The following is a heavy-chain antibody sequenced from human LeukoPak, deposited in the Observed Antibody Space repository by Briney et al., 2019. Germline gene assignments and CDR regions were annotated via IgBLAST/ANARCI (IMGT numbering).Heavy chain of an antibody. Sequence: PSQTLSLTCAVSGGSISSGGYSWSWIRQPPGKGLEWIGYIYHSGSTYYNPSLKSRVTISVDRSKNQFSLKLSSVTAADTAVYYCAKDQVYSSSWWVDYWGQGTLVTVSS. CDR2: IYHSGST. V-gene: IGHV4-30-2*01. J-gene: IGHJ4*02. CDR3: AKDQVYSSSWWVDY. D-gene: IGHD6-13*01. CDR1: GGSISSGGYS.